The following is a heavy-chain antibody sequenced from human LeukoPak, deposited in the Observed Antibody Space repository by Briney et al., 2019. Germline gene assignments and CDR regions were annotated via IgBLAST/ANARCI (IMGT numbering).Heavy chain of an antibody. CDR2: IYYSGST. J-gene: IGHJ4*02. V-gene: IGHV4-59*01. Sequence: SETLSLTCTVSGGSISSYYWCWIRQPPGKGLEWIGYIYYSGSTNYNPSLKSRVTISVDTSKNQFSLKLSSVTAADTAVYYCARRDYGGNLDYWGQGTLVTVSS. CDR1: GGSISSYY. D-gene: IGHD4-23*01. CDR3: ARRDYGGNLDY.